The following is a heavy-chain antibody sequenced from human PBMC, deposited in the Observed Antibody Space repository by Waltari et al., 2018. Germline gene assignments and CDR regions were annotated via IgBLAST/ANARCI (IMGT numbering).Heavy chain of an antibody. D-gene: IGHD2-21*01. Sequence: QVQLVQSGAEVKKPGASVKISCKTSEYTFASSYVHWVRKAPGKGLEWMGISNPMGGSTIYAQRFQGRVTMTRDTSTSTVYMELSSLKSEDTAVYYCATDTGALWMDVWGQGTTVTVSS. J-gene: IGHJ6*02. CDR2: SNPMGGST. CDR1: EYTFASSY. CDR3: ATDTGALWMDV. V-gene: IGHV1-46*01.